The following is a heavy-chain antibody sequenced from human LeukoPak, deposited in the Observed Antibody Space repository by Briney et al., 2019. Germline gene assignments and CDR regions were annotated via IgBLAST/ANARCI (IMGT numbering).Heavy chain of an antibody. CDR2: IYYSGST. D-gene: IGHD2-21*01. Sequence: SETLSLTCTVSGGSISSYYWSWIRQPPGKGLEWIGYIYYSGSTNYNPSLKSRVTISVDTSKNQFSLKLSSVTAADTAVYYCAREAYCGGDCSPGLYNWFDPWGQGTLVTVSS. V-gene: IGHV4-59*01. CDR3: AREAYCGGDCSPGLYNWFDP. J-gene: IGHJ5*02. CDR1: GGSISSYY.